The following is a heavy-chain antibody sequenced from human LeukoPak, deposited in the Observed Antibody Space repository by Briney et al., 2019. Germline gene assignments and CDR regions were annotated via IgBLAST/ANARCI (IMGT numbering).Heavy chain of an antibody. D-gene: IGHD6-13*01. Sequence: PGRSLRLSCAASGFTFSSYGMHWVRQAPGKGLEWVAVISYDGSNKYYADSVKGRFTISRDNSKNTLYLQMNSLRAEDTAVYYCAXGLGSSWFNDYWGQGTLVTVSS. CDR2: ISYDGSNK. J-gene: IGHJ4*02. CDR3: AXGLGSSWFNDY. V-gene: IGHV3-30*18. CDR1: GFTFSSYG.